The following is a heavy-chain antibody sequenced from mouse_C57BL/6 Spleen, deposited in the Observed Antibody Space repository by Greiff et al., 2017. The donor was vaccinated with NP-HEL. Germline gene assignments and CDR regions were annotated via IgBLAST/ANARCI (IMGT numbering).Heavy chain of an antibody. J-gene: IGHJ2*01. D-gene: IGHD1-1*01. V-gene: IGHV1-61*01. Sequence: VQLQQPGAELVRPGSSVKLSCKASGYTFTSYWMDWVKQRPGQGLEWIGNIYPSDSETHYNQKFKDKATLTVYKSSSTAYMQLSSLTSEDSAVYYCASITTGGYWGQGTTLTVSS. CDR1: GYTFTSYW. CDR2: IYPSDSET. CDR3: ASITTGGY.